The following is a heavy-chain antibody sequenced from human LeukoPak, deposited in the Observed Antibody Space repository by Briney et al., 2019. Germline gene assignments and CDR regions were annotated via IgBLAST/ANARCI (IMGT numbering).Heavy chain of an antibody. CDR2: IIPIFGSP. J-gene: IGHJ2*01. CDR3: ARSDPQSPLAPGNSSWLRLKYFDL. Sequence: GASVKVSCKSSGYTFTSFGFSWVRQAPGQGLEWMGVIIPIFGSPNYAQMFLGRVTVATDESTSTVYMELNSLRSEDTALYYCARSDPQSPLAPGNSSWLRLKYFDLWGRGTLVTVSS. D-gene: IGHD6-13*01. CDR1: GYTFTSFG. V-gene: IGHV1-69*05.